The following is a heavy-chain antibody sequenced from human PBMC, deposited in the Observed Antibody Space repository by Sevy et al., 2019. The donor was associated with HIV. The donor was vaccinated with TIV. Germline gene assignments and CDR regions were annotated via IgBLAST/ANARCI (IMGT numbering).Heavy chain of an antibody. J-gene: IGHJ6*02. Sequence: GGSLRLSCAASGFTFSSYGMHWVRQAPGKGLEWVAVIWDDGSNKYYADSVKGRFTISRDNSKNTLYLQMNSLRTEDTAVYYCAREGVVPAAMGPYYYGMDVWGQGTTVTVSS. D-gene: IGHD2-2*01. CDR3: AREGVVPAAMGPYYYGMDV. CDR2: IWDDGSNK. V-gene: IGHV3-33*01. CDR1: GFTFSSYG.